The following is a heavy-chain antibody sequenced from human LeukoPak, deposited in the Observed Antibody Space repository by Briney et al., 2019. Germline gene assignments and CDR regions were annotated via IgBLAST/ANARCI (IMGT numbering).Heavy chain of an antibody. CDR3: ATYHYDGSGYSVD. D-gene: IGHD3-22*01. J-gene: IGHJ4*02. V-gene: IGHV4-34*01. Sequence: SETLSLTCAVYGGSFSGDYWNWVRQSPGKGLEWIGEINHNGSTNYNPSLKSRVTMSVDTSKNQLSLKLNSVTAADTAVYYCATYHYDGSGYSVDWGQGTLVTVSS. CDR1: GGSFSGDY. CDR2: INHNGST.